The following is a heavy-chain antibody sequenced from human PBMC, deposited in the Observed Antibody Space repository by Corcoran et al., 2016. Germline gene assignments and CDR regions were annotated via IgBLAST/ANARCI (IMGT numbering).Heavy chain of an antibody. D-gene: IGHD3-3*01. Sequence: QFQLVQSGAEVKKPEASVKVSCKASCYTFTSNGISWVRQAPGQGLEWMGWISAYNGNTNYAQKLQGRVTMATDTSTSTAYMELRSLRSDDTAVYYCARVWRAYDFWSGYLDYWGQGTLVTVSS. CDR1: CYTFTSNG. J-gene: IGHJ4*02. V-gene: IGHV1-18*01. CDR3: ARVWRAYDFWSGYLDY. CDR2: ISAYNGNT.